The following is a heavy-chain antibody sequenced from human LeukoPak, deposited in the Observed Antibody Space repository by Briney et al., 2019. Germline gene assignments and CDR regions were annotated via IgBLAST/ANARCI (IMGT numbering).Heavy chain of an antibody. Sequence: GGSLRLSCTAYGLTFSTSVFSWVRQAPGEGLEWVASIRPSGSDNYHSDSIKGRFNISRDNANNYLYLQMNNLRAEHTAVYYFATETNGRHYDYWGQGTLLSVSS. D-gene: IGHD1-14*01. CDR2: IRPSGSDN. J-gene: IGHJ4*02. CDR1: GLTFSTSV. CDR3: ATETNGRHYDY. V-gene: IGHV3-21*06.